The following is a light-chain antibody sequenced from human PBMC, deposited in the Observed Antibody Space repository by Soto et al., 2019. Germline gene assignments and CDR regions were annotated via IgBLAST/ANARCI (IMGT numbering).Light chain of an antibody. J-gene: IGKJ2*01. V-gene: IGKV3-15*01. CDR3: QRYNNWPHI. Sequence: EIVMTQSPATLSVSPGERATLSCRASQSVSSNLAWYQQKPGQAPRLLIYGASTRATGIPAKFSGSGSGREFTITISSLHSEDFAVYYCQRYNNWPHIFGQGTKLEIK. CDR1: QSVSSN. CDR2: GAS.